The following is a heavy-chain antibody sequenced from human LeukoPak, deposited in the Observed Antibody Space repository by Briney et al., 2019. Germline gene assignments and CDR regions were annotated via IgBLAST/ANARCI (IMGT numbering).Heavy chain of an antibody. D-gene: IGHD6-19*01. CDR3: ARDMLSSIAVAGTFSNYYGMDV. J-gene: IGHJ6*02. CDR1: GFTVSSNY. CDR2: IYSGGST. V-gene: IGHV3-66*01. Sequence: GGSLRLSCVASGFTVSSNYMSWVRQAPGKGLEWVSVIYSGGSTYYADSVKGRFTISRDNSKNTLYLQMNSLRAEDTTVYYCARDMLSSIAVAGTFSNYYGMDVWGQGTTVTVSS.